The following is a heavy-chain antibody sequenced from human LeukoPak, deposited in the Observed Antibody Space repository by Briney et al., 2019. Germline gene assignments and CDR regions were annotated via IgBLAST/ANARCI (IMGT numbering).Heavy chain of an antibody. J-gene: IGHJ6*03. D-gene: IGHD5-24*01. CDR3: ARDEGEMAYYMDV. CDR1: GFTFSSYS. Sequence: GGSLRLSCAASGFTFSSYSMDWVRQAPGKGLEWVSSISSSSSYIYYADSVKGRFTISRDNAKNSLYLQMNSLRAEDTAVYYCARDEGEMAYYMDVWGKGTTVTVSS. CDR2: ISSSSSYI. V-gene: IGHV3-21*01.